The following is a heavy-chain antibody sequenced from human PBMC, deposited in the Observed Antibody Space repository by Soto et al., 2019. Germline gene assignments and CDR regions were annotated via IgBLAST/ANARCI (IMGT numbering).Heavy chain of an antibody. CDR3: ARGAVAAATRDYYYGMDV. CDR2: INSDGSST. V-gene: IGHV3-74*01. CDR1: GFTFSSYW. J-gene: IGHJ6*02. Sequence: PGGSLRLSCAASGFTFSSYWMHWVRQAPGKGLVWVSRINSDGSSTSYADSVKGRFTISRDNAKNTLYLQMNSLRAEDTAVYYCARGAVAAATRDYYYGMDVWGQGTTVTVSS. D-gene: IGHD6-19*01.